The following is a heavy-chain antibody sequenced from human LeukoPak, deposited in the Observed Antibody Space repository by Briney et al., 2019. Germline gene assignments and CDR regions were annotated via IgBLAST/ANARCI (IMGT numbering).Heavy chain of an antibody. CDR2: IYYIGSTNY. CDR1: GGSISTYY. CDR3: ARDVAYGGNSGV. Sequence: PSETLSLTCTVSGGSISTYYWSWIRQPPGKGLEWIGYIYYIGSTNYNYNPSLKSRVTISVDTSKNQLSLKLSSVTAADTAMYYCARDVAYGGNSGVWGQGTMVTVSS. V-gene: IGHV4-59*01. J-gene: IGHJ3*01. D-gene: IGHD4-23*01.